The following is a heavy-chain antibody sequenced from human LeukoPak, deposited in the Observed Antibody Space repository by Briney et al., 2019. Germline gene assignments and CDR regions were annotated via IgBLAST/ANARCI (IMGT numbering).Heavy chain of an antibody. J-gene: IGHJ4*02. CDR2: ISGSGGST. Sequence: SGGSLRLSCAASGFTFSSYAMSWVRQAPGKGLEWVSAISGSGGSTYYADSVKGRFTISRDNSKNTLYLQMNSLRAEDTAVYYCAKDWALKGRGYCSGGSCPTFDYWGQGTLVTVSS. D-gene: IGHD2-15*01. CDR1: GFTFSSYA. V-gene: IGHV3-23*01. CDR3: AKDWALKGRGYCSGGSCPTFDY.